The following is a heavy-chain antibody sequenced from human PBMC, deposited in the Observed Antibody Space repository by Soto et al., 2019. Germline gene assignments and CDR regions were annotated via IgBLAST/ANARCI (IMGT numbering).Heavy chain of an antibody. CDR3: ARDLGYYDSSGRRSAFDI. J-gene: IGHJ3*02. CDR1: GFTVSSNY. D-gene: IGHD3-22*01. CDR2: IYSAGNT. Sequence: GGSLRLSCAASGFTVSSNYMSWVRQAPGKGLEWISIIYSAGNTYYADSVKGRFTISRDNAKNSLYLQMNSLRAEDTAVYYCARDLGYYDSSGRRSAFDIWGQGTMVTVSS. V-gene: IGHV3-66*01.